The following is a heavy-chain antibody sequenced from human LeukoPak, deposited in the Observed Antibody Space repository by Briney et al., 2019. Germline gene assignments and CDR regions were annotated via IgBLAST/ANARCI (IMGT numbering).Heavy chain of an antibody. J-gene: IGHJ4*02. Sequence: SETLSLTCTVSGGSISNYYWSWIRQPPGKGLEWIGYIHYSGSTYYNPSLKSRVTISVDTSKNQFSLKLSSVTAADTAVYYCARLSIAARSFDYWGQGTLVTVSS. D-gene: IGHD6-6*01. CDR1: GGSISNYY. CDR3: ARLSIAARSFDY. CDR2: IHYSGST. V-gene: IGHV4-59*04.